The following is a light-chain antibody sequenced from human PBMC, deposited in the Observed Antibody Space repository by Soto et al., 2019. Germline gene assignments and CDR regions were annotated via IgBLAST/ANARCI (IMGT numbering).Light chain of an antibody. Sequence: SASVGDRVAITCRASQTISTWLAWYQQKPGKAPNLLIYKASTLQSGAPSRFSGSGSGTEFTLTISSLQPEDFATYYCQQYSSYPWTFAQGTKVDIK. CDR2: KAS. CDR3: QQYSSYPWT. V-gene: IGKV1-5*03. J-gene: IGKJ1*01. CDR1: QTISTW.